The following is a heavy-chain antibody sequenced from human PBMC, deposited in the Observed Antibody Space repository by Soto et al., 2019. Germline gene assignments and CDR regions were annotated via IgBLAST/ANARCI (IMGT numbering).Heavy chain of an antibody. V-gene: IGHV3-66*01. Sequence: EVQLVESGGGLVQPGGSLRLSCAASGFTVSSNYMSWVRQAPGKGLEWVSVIYSGDSTYYADSVKGRFTISRDNSKNTLYLQMNSLRAEDTAVYYCARDSGYAYYYYMDVWGKGTTVTVSS. J-gene: IGHJ6*03. D-gene: IGHD3-9*01. CDR2: IYSGDST. CDR1: GFTVSSNY. CDR3: ARDSGYAYYYYMDV.